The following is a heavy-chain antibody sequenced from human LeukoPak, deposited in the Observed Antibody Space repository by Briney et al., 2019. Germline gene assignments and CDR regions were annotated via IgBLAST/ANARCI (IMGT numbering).Heavy chain of an antibody. V-gene: IGHV1-18*01. CDR2: ISAYNGNT. CDR1: GYTFTSYG. J-gene: IGHJ6*02. D-gene: IGHD2-21*02. Sequence: ASVKVSCKASGYTFTSYGISWVRQAPGQGLEWMGWISAYNGNTNYAQKLQGRVTMTTDTSTSTAYMELGSLTSEDTAVYYCARRGVTTQYSFYAMAVWGQGTTVTVSS. CDR3: ARRGVTTQYSFYAMAV.